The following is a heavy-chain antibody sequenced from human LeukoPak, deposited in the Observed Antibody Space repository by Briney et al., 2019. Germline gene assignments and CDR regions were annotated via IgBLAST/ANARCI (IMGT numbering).Heavy chain of an antibody. V-gene: IGHV4-39*07. CDR2: IYYSGST. D-gene: IGHD3-10*01. CDR1: GGSISSSSYY. J-gene: IGHJ5*02. CDR3: ARGGYYGSGNDFRFDP. Sequence: SETLSLTCTVSGGSISSSSYYWGWIRQPPGKGLVWIGSIYYSGSTYYNPSLKSRVTISVDTSKNQFSLKLSSVTAADTAVYYCARGGYYGSGNDFRFDPWGQGTLVTVSS.